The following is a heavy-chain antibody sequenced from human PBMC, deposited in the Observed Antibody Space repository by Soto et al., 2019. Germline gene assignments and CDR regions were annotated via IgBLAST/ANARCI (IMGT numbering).Heavy chain of an antibody. J-gene: IGHJ4*02. V-gene: IGHV4-39*01. Sequence: QPQLQESGPGLVKPPETLSLTCTVSGGSISSRSHYWGWIRQSPGRHLEWIGSSYYRGSTHYNPSHKPRVTISVNTSKNQCSLKVYSVTAADTAVYYCATADVFDVVNPFFEYWGQGIMVTVSA. CDR2: SYYRGST. CDR1: GGSISSRSHY. CDR3: ATADVFDVVNPFFEY. D-gene: IGHD3-22*01.